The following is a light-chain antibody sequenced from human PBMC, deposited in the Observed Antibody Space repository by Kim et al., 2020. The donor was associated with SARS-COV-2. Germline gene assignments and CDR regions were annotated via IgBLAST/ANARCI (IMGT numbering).Light chain of an antibody. CDR1: QSVSSSY. Sequence: EIVLTQSPSTLSLSPGERATLSCRASQSVSSSYLAWYQQKPGQAPRLLIYGASSRATGIPDRFSGSESGTDFTLTISRLEPEDFAVYYCQQYGSSWTVGQGTKVDIK. V-gene: IGKV3-20*01. CDR2: GAS. CDR3: QQYGSSWT. J-gene: IGKJ1*01.